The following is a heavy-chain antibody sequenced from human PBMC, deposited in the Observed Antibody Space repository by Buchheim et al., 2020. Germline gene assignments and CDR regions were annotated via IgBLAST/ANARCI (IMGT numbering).Heavy chain of an antibody. CDR2: IYYSGST. V-gene: IGHV4-59*01. D-gene: IGHD3-22*01. CDR1: GGSISSYY. J-gene: IGHJ2*01. Sequence: QVQLQESGPGLVKPSETLSLTCTVSGGSISSYYWSWIRQPPGKGLEWIGYIYYSGSTNYNPSLKSRVTISVDTSKNQFSLKLSSVTAADTAVYYCARETYYYDSSGYYPLRYFDLWGRGTL. CDR3: ARETYYYDSSGYYPLRYFDL.